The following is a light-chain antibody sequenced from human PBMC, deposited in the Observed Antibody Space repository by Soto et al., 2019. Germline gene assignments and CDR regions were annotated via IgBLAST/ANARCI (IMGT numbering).Light chain of an antibody. Sequence: SKRTQPSSALAASVGENGPSTWLASQSISSYLNWYQQKPGKAPKLLIYDASSLESGVPSRFSGSGSGTEFTLTITGLQPEDFATYSCQHSYNMPIAVGQGTLLDI. J-gene: IGKJ5*01. CDR1: QSISSY. CDR3: QHSYNMPIA. V-gene: IGKV1-39*01. CDR2: DAS.